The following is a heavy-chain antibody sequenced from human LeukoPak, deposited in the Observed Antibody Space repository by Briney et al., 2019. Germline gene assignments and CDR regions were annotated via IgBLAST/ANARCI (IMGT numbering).Heavy chain of an antibody. Sequence: GGSLRLSCAASGFTFSSYWMNWVRQAPGKGLEWVATIKEDGSEKYYVDSVKGRFTISRDNAKNSLYLQLNSMRAGDTAVYYCGRRGSYLDYWGQGTLVTVSS. V-gene: IGHV3-7*01. CDR3: GRRGSYLDY. CDR2: IKEDGSEK. CDR1: GFTFSSYW. J-gene: IGHJ4*02. D-gene: IGHD1-26*01.